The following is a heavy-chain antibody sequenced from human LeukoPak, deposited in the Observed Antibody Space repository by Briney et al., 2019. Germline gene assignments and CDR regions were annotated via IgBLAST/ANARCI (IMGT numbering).Heavy chain of an antibody. V-gene: IGHV4-4*02. D-gene: IGHD3-3*01. CDR3: AREGGFYRPLDY. CDR1: GGSVTSTNW. J-gene: IGHJ4*02. Sequence: SETLSLTCAVSGGSVTSTNWWTWVRQPPWKGLEWIGEVHLDGRTNYNPSLTGRLTMSVDLYENHISLKLTSVTAADTAVYYCAREGGFYRPLDYSGQGTLVTVSS. CDR2: VHLDGRT.